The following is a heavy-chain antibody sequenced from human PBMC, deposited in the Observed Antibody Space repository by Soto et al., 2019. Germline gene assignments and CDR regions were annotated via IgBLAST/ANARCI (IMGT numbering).Heavy chain of an antibody. CDR2: IYHSGST. CDR3: ARDRRVVIDLHYYYGMDV. CDR1: GGSISSSNW. V-gene: IGHV4-4*02. D-gene: IGHD3-3*01. J-gene: IGHJ6*02. Sequence: PSETLSLTCAVYGGSISSSNWWSWVRQPPGKGLEWIGEIYHSGSTNYNPSLKSRVTISVDKSKNQFSLKLSSVTAADTAVYYCARDRRVVIDLHYYYGMDVWGQGTTVTVSS.